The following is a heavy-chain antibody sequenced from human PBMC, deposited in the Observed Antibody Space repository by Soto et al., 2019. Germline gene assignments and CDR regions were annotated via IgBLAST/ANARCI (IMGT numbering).Heavy chain of an antibody. Sequence: PSETLSLTCAVFGGSISSSNWWSWVRQPPGKGLEWIGEIYHSGSTNYNPSLKSRVTISVDKSKNQFSLKLSSVTAADTAVYYCASNPKYYYDSSGSKDYWGQGTLVTVSS. D-gene: IGHD3-22*01. V-gene: IGHV4-4*02. CDR3: ASNPKYYYDSSGSKDY. CDR1: GGSISSSNW. CDR2: IYHSGST. J-gene: IGHJ4*02.